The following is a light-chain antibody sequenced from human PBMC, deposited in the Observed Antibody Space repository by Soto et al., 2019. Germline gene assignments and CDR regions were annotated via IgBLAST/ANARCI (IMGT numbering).Light chain of an antibody. J-gene: IGKJ1*01. V-gene: IGKV3-15*01. Sequence: MTQSPSSFSASTGDRVTLSCRASQIISSNLAWYQQKSGQAPRLLIYGASTRATGIPARFSGSGSGTEFTLTISSLQSADFAVYYCQHYNNWPPWTFGQGTKVDIK. CDR3: QHYNNWPPWT. CDR1: QIISSN. CDR2: GAS.